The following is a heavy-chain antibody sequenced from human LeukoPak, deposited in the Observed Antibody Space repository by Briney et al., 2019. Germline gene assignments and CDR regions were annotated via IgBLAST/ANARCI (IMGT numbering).Heavy chain of an antibody. CDR2: CKSNADGGTS. Sequence: GGSLRLSCTGSGFTFSKVWMSWVRQAPGKGLEWVGRCKSNADGGTSDYGAPGQGRFTISRDDSKKTLFLQMTSLEVEDTAVYFCTAGGGGTYSSDFWCQGTLVSVA. V-gene: IGHV3-15*01. J-gene: IGHJ4*02. CDR1: GFTFSKVW. CDR3: TAGGGGTYSSDF. D-gene: IGHD3-16*01.